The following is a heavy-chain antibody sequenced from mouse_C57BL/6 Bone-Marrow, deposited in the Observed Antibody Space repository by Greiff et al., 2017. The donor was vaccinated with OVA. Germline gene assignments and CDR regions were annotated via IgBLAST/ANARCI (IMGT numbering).Heavy chain of an antibody. CDR2: ISGGGGNT. D-gene: IGHD2-13*01. V-gene: IGHV5-9*01. CDR1: GFTFSSYT. J-gene: IGHJ2*01. CDR3: ARRGERGLFDY. Sequence: EVQLVESGGGLVKPGGSLKLSCAASGFTFSSYTMSWVRQTPEKRLEWVATISGGGGNTYYPDSVKGRFTISRDNAQNTLYLQMSSLRSEDTALYYFARRGERGLFDYGGQGTTLTVSA.